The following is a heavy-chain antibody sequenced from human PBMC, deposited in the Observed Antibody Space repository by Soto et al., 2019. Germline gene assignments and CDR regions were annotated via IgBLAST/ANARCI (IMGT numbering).Heavy chain of an antibody. J-gene: IGHJ4*02. Sequence: PSETLSLTCTVSGGSISSYYWSWIRQPPGKGLEWIGYIYYSGSTNYNPSLKSRVTISVDTSKNQFSLKLSSVTAADTAVYYCARVSDDSSGYYEFFPFDYWGQGTLVTVSS. CDR3: ARVSDDSSGYYEFFPFDY. V-gene: IGHV4-59*01. D-gene: IGHD3-22*01. CDR2: IYYSGST. CDR1: GGSISSYY.